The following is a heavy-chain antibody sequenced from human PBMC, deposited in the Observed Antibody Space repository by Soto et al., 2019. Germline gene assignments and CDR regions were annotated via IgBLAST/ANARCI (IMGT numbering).Heavy chain of an antibody. Sequence: ASVQVSCKASGYTFTSSGIGWVRPAPRKGRAWMGWVSTYNGNTNYAQKLHDRVTMTTDTSTSTAYMEMRSLRSDDTAVYYCATLTCTSGLAHWGQGTLVTVSS. CDR2: VSTYNGNT. CDR1: GYTFTSSG. V-gene: IGHV1-18*01. J-gene: IGHJ4*02. CDR3: ATLTCTSGLAH. D-gene: IGHD2-2*01.